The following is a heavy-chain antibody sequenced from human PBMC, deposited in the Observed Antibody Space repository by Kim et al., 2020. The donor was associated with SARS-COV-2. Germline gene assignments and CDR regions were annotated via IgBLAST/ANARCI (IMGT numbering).Heavy chain of an antibody. J-gene: IGHJ6*02. Sequence: KGRFTISRDNSKNTLYLKMNSLRAEDTAVYYCARERYYYGSGSAPYGMDVWGQGTTVTVSS. D-gene: IGHD3-10*01. V-gene: IGHV3-53*01. CDR3: ARERYYYGSGSAPYGMDV.